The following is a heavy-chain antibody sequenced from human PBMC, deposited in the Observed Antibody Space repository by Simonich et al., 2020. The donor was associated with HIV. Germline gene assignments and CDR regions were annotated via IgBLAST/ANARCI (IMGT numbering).Heavy chain of an antibody. V-gene: IGHV1-46*01. J-gene: IGHJ4*02. CDR3: ARGPGVPAAIDY. CDR2: INPSGGST. D-gene: IGHD2-2*01. Sequence: QVQLVQSGAEVKKPGASVKVSCKASGYTFTSYYMHGVRQAPGQGLEWKGIINPSGGSTSYAQKFQGRVTMTSDPSTSTVYMELSSLRSEDTAVYYCARGPGVPAAIDYWGQGTLVTVSS. CDR1: GYTFTSYY.